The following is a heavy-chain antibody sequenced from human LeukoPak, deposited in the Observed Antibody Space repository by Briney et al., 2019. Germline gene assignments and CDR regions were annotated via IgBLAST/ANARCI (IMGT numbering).Heavy chain of an antibody. CDR2: IRSKAYGGTT. CDR3: TRGPRYYYDSSGYSYYFDY. D-gene: IGHD3-22*01. CDR1: GFTFCDYA. Sequence: GSLRLSCTASGFTFCDYAMSWFRQAPGKGLEWVGCIRSKAYGGTTEYAASVKGRFTISRDDSKSIAYLQMNSLKTEDTAVYYCTRGPRYYYDSSGYSYYFDYWGQGTLVTVSS. V-gene: IGHV3-49*03. J-gene: IGHJ4*02.